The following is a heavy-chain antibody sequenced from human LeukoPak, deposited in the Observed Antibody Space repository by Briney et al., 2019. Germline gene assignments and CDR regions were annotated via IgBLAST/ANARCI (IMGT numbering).Heavy chain of an antibody. CDR1: GYTFTGYY. CDR3: ARGGWELQGDYYGMDL. CDR2: INPNSGGT. J-gene: IGHJ6*02. Sequence: ASVKVSCKASGYTFTGYYMHWVRQAPGQGLEWMGWINPNSGGTKYAQKFQGWVTMTRGTSISTAYMELSRLRSDDTAVYYCARGGWELQGDYYGMDLWGQGTTVTVPS. V-gene: IGHV1-2*04. D-gene: IGHD1-26*01.